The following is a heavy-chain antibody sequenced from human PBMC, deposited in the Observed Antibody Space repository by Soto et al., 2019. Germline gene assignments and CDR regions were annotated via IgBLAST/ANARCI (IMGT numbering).Heavy chain of an antibody. Sequence: QVQLQESGPGLVKPSQTLSLTCSVSGASTVSHYHWTWIRHPPGKGLGWMGYIFTSGTPFYNPSPTSRLSISIDSSGNHFSLELRSVTAADTAVYYCALALGTTTGLDYWGQGTLVTVSS. V-gene: IGHV4-31*02. CDR1: GASTVSHYH. CDR2: IFTSGTP. D-gene: IGHD1-7*01. CDR3: ALALGTTTGLDY. J-gene: IGHJ4*02.